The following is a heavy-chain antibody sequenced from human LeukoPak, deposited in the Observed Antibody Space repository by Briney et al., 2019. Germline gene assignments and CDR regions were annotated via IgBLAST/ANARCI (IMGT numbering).Heavy chain of an antibody. CDR2: ISGSGGST. CDR1: GFTFSSYA. J-gene: IGHJ3*02. CDR3: ARIEWERLGRAFDI. V-gene: IGHV3-23*01. Sequence: PGGSLRLSCAASGFTFSSYAMSWVRQAPGQGLEWVSAISGSGGSTYYADSVKGRFTISRDNSKNTLFLQMNSLRAEDMAVYYCARIEWERLGRAFDIWGQGTMVTVSS. D-gene: IGHD1-26*01.